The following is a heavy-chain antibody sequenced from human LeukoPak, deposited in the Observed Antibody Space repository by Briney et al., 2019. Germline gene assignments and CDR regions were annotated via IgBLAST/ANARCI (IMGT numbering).Heavy chain of an antibody. CDR2: IGTAGDT. CDR1: GFTFSSYD. D-gene: IGHD2-2*02. V-gene: IGHV3-13*01. CDR3: ARGGCSSTSCYTGDYYYYGMDV. J-gene: IGHJ6*02. Sequence: PGGSLRLSCAASGFTFSSYDMHWVRQATGKGLEWVSAIGTAGDTYYPGSVKGRFTISRENAKNSLYLPMNRLRAADTAVYYCARGGCSSTSCYTGDYYYYGMDVWGQGTTVTVSS.